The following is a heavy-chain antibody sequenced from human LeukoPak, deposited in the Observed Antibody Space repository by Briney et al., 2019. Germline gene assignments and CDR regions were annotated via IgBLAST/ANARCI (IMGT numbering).Heavy chain of an antibody. Sequence: SETLSLTCTVSGGXISTNNYYWGWIRQPPGKGLEWIGHIYYDGRTYYNPPLKSRVTMSVDTSKNQFSLKLSSVTAADTAVYYCARHRGSSSEFDPWGLGTLVTISS. D-gene: IGHD6-6*01. J-gene: IGHJ5*02. CDR3: ARHRGSSSEFDP. CDR2: IYYDGRT. V-gene: IGHV4-39*01. CDR1: GGXISTNNYY.